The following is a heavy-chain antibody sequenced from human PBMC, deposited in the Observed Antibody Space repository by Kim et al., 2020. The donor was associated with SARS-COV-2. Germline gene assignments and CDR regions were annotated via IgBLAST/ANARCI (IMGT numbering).Heavy chain of an antibody. CDR2: IVGSGLAS. CDR1: GITFSSNA. Sequence: GGSLRLSCEVSGITFSSNAMTWVRQAPGKGLEWVSTIVGSGLASYYADSVKGRFTISRDNSKTTLFLQMKSLRAEDTAVYYCARDSGANWNQYYFKYWGQGTPVTVSS. V-gene: IGHV3-23*01. D-gene: IGHD1-20*01. J-gene: IGHJ4*02. CDR3: ARDSGANWNQYYFKY.